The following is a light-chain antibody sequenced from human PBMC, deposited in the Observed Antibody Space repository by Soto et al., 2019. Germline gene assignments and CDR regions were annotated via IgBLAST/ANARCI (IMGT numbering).Light chain of an antibody. V-gene: IGKV3-20*01. J-gene: IGKJ5*01. CDR2: GAS. CDR1: QSVSNNY. Sequence: EIVLTQSPVTLSLSPGERATLSCRASQSVSNNYLAWYQQKPGQAPRLLIYGASSRATGIPDRFSGSGPGTDFTLTITRLEPEDFAVYYCQQYGSPPITFGQGTRLEIK. CDR3: QQYGSPPIT.